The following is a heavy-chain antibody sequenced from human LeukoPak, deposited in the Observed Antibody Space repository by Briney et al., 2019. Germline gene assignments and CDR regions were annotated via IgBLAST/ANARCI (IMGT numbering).Heavy chain of an antibody. V-gene: IGHV4-61*02. CDR3: ARDRYYDSSGPPD. D-gene: IGHD3-22*01. CDR1: GGSISSGSYY. J-gene: IGHJ4*02. Sequence: SETLSLTCTVSGGSISSGSYYWSWIRQPAGKGLEWVGRIYTSVSTNYNPSLKSRVTISVDTSKNQFSLKLSSVTAADTAVYYCARDRYYDSSGPPDWGQGTLVTVSS. CDR2: IYTSVST.